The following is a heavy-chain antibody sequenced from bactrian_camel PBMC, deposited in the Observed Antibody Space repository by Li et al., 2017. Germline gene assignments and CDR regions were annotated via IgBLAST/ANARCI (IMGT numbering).Heavy chain of an antibody. Sequence: DVQLVESGGGLVQDGGSMRLSCAASGFSLDTAFMRWVRQAPGKGLEWVASIAVDRVSILYTRSVKGRFTISRDNAKNAVYLQMNSLNPEDTAVYYCVRSEGSADFAYWGQGTQVTVSS. J-gene: IGHJ6*01. CDR1: GFSLDTAF. CDR2: IAVDRVSI. D-gene: IGHD4*01. CDR3: VRSEGSADFAY. V-gene: IGHV3S40*01.